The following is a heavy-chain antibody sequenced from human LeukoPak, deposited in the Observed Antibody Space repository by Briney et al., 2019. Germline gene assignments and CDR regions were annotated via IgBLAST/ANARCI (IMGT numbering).Heavy chain of an antibody. CDR1: GVSISAYY. CDR3: ARLRDLYNVFDH. D-gene: IGHD3-16*01. J-gene: IGHJ4*02. Sequence: PSETLSLTCTVSGVSISAYYWSWLRQPPGRGLEWIGYIHYSGTTNSNPSLQSRAAISLDASRNQFSLKLTSVTAADTAVYYCARLRDLYNVFDHWGQGTPVTISS. V-gene: IGHV4-59*08. CDR2: IHYSGTT.